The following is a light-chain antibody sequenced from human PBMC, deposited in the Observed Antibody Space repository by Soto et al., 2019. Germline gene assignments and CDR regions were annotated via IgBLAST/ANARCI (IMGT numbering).Light chain of an antibody. J-gene: IGLJ1*01. CDR1: NIGSKN. V-gene: IGLV3-9*01. CDR3: QVWDSST. Sequence: SYELTQPLSVSVALGQTARITCGGNNIGSKNVHWYQQKPGQAPVLVIYRDSNRPSGIPERFSGSNSGNTATLTISRAQAGDEADYYCQVWDSSTFGTGTKLTVL. CDR2: RDS.